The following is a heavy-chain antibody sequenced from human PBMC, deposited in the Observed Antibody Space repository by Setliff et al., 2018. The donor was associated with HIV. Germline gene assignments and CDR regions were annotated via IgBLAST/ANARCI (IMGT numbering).Heavy chain of an antibody. CDR1: GYSISTYW. CDR3: ASLSGYSGDAFDV. V-gene: IGHV5-51*01. Sequence: GESLKISCKGSGYSISTYWIGWVRQMPAKDLEWMGIIYPDDSDTRYNPSFQGQVTISADKSISTTYLQWSSLKASDTAMYYCASLSGYSGDAFDVWGQGTMVTVSS. J-gene: IGHJ3*01. D-gene: IGHD3-22*01. CDR2: IYPDDSDT.